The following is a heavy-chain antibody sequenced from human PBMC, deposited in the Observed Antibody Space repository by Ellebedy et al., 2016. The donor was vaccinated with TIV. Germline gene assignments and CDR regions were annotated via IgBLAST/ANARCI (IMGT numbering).Heavy chain of an antibody. CDR1: GDSISSSAYY. Sequence: GSLRLXXPVSGDSISSSAYYWGWIRQPPGKGLECIVSISYNGNTYYNPSLKTRVTISVDTSKNQFSLKLSSVTAADTAVYYCARPTVAATPVYSLDYWGQGALVTVSA. V-gene: IGHV4-39*01. CDR3: ARPTVAATPVYSLDY. D-gene: IGHD6-19*01. CDR2: ISYNGNT. J-gene: IGHJ4*02.